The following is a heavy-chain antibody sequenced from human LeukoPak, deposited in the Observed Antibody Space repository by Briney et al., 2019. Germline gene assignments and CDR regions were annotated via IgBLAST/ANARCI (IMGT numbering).Heavy chain of an antibody. CDR2: IYTSGST. D-gene: IGHD6-13*01. CDR1: GGSISSYY. J-gene: IGHJ3*02. V-gene: IGHV4-4*07. Sequence: PSETLSLTCTVSGGSISSYYWSWIRQPAGKGLEWIGRIYTSGSTNYNPSLKSRVTMSVDTSKNKFSLKLSSVTAADAALYYCARDRVAAARPSPFDIWGQGTMVTVSS. CDR3: ARDRVAAARPSPFDI.